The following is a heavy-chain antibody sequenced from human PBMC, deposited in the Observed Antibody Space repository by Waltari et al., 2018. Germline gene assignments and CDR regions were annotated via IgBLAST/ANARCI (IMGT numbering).Heavy chain of an antibody. CDR3: ARGGRIAVAGPIRGFDP. Sequence: QVQLQQWGAGLLKPSETLSLTCAVYGGSFSGYYWSWIRQPQGKGLEWIGEINHSGSTNYNPSLKSRVTISVDTSKNQFSLKLSSVTAADTAVYYCARGGRIAVAGPIRGFDPWGQGTLVTVSS. J-gene: IGHJ5*02. D-gene: IGHD6-19*01. CDR2: INHSGST. V-gene: IGHV4-34*01. CDR1: GGSFSGYY.